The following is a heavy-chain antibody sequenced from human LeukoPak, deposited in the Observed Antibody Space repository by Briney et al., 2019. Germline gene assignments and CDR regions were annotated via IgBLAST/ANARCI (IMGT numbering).Heavy chain of an antibody. CDR1: GGSFSGYY. J-gene: IGHJ5*02. D-gene: IGHD3-22*01. CDR3: ARYDSSGCWYNWFDP. CDR2: INHSGST. Sequence: SETLSLTCAVYGGSFSGYYWSWIRQPPGKGLEWIGEINHSGSTNYNPSLKSRVTISVDTSKNQFSLKLSSVTAADTAVYYCARYDSSGCWYNWFDPWGQGTLVTVSS. V-gene: IGHV4-34*01.